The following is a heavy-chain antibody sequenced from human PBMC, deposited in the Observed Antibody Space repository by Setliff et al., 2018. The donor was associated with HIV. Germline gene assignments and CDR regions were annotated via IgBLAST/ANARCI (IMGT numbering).Heavy chain of an antibody. V-gene: IGHV1-69*13. CDR2: IIPIFGTA. J-gene: IGHJ6*03. D-gene: IGHD3-16*01. Sequence: GASVKVSCKASGGTFSSYVISWVRQAPGQGLEWMGGIIPIFGTANYAQKFQGRVTITADESTSTAYMELSSLRSEDTAVYYCARCGAGEWHLYMDVWGKGTAVTVSS. CDR3: ARCGAGEWHLYMDV. CDR1: GGTFSSYV.